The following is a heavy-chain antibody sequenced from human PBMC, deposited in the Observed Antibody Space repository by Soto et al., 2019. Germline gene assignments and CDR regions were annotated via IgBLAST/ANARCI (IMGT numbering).Heavy chain of an antibody. Sequence: SVNVSCKSSGGTFSSYSISWVRQAPGQGLEWMGGIIPIFGTANYAQKFQGRVTITADESTSTAYMELSSLRSEDTAVYYCARERITIFGVVSPRSGYFDYWGQGTLVTVSS. D-gene: IGHD3-3*01. CDR1: GGTFSSYS. J-gene: IGHJ4*02. CDR2: IIPIFGTA. V-gene: IGHV1-69*13. CDR3: ARERITIFGVVSPRSGYFDY.